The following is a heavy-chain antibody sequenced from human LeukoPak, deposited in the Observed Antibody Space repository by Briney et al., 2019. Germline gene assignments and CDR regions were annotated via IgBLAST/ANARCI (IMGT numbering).Heavy chain of an antibody. CDR2: MNPNSGNT. CDR1: GYTFTSYD. CDR3: ARSSGRSPNRDYMDV. Sequence: ASVKVSCKASGYTFTSYDINWVRQATGQGLEWMGWMNPNSGNTGYAQKFQGRVTITRNTSISTVYMDLSSLRSEDTAVYYCARSSGRSPNRDYMDVWGKGTTVTISS. V-gene: IGHV1-8*03. D-gene: IGHD1-14*01. J-gene: IGHJ6*03.